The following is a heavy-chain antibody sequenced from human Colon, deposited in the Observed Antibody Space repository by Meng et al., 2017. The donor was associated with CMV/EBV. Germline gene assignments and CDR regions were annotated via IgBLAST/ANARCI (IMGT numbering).Heavy chain of an antibody. V-gene: IGHV1-2*02. D-gene: IGHD1-14*01. CDR1: GFTFTGHY. CDR2: IDANSGGT. CDR3: ARDGIRGVFFFDY. Sequence: QVQLGQSGAEVKDPGASVKVSCKASGFTFTGHYMHWGRQAPGQGLEWMGWIDANSGGTNYAQKFQGRLTMTRDTSISTVYMELNRLRSDDTAVYFCARDGIRGVFFFDYWGQGTLVTVSS. J-gene: IGHJ4*02.